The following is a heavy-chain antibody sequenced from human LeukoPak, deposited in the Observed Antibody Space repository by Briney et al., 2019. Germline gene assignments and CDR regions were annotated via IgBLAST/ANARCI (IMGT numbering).Heavy chain of an antibody. CDR3: ARGSVENSYSPASGSYFEEY. D-gene: IGHD3-10*01. V-gene: IGHV4-59*11. CDR1: GASMNSHY. Sequence: SETLSLTCSVSGASMNSHYWSWIRQPPGKGLEWIGHISHSGNTYYNPSLKSRVNISVDTSKDQVSLKVNSVTAADTAVYYCARGSVENSYSPASGSYFEEYCGQGTLVTVSS. CDR2: ISHSGNT. J-gene: IGHJ4*02.